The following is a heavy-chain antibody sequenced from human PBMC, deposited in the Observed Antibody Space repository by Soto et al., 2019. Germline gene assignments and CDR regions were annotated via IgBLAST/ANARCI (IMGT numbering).Heavy chain of an antibody. CDR2: INHSGST. CDR3: ARGPSWNYEGWFDP. CDR1: GGSFSGYY. V-gene: IGHV4-34*01. D-gene: IGHD1-7*01. J-gene: IGHJ5*02. Sequence: SETLSLTCAVYGGSFSGYYWSWIRQPPGTGLEWIGEINHSGSTNYNPSLKSRVTISVDPSKNQFSLKLSSVTAADTAVYYCARGPSWNYEGWFDPWGQGTLVTVSS.